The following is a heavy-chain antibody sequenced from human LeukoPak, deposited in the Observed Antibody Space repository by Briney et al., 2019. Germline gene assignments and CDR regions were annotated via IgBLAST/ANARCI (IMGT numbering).Heavy chain of an antibody. J-gene: IGHJ4*02. CDR1: GGSISSYY. V-gene: IGHV4-59*01. Sequence: SETLSLTCTVSGGSISSYYWSWIRQPPGKGLEWIGYIYYSGSTNYNPSLKSRVTISVDTSKNQFSLKLSSVTAADTAVYYCARGGYYDYVWGSYRQSYFDYWGQGTLVTVSS. D-gene: IGHD3-16*02. CDR2: IYYSGST. CDR3: ARGGYYDYVWGSYRQSYFDY.